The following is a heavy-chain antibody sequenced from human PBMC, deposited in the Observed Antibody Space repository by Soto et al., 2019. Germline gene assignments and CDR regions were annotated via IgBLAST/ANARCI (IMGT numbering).Heavy chain of an antibody. CDR1: GGSISSYY. Sequence: SETLSLTCTVSGGSISSYYWSWIRQPPGKGLEWIGYIYYSGSTNYNPSPKSRVTISVDTSKNQFSLKLSSVTAADTAVYYCAAHLRWYPPGYFDYWGQGTLVTVSS. J-gene: IGHJ4*02. CDR2: IYYSGST. D-gene: IGHD4-17*01. V-gene: IGHV4-59*01. CDR3: AAHLRWYPPGYFDY.